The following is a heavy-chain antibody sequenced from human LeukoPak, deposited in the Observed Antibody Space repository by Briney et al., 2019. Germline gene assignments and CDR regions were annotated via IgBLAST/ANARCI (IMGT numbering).Heavy chain of an antibody. D-gene: IGHD1-26*01. J-gene: IGHJ4*02. CDR2: FDPEDGET. V-gene: IGHV1-24*01. CDR1: GYTFTGYY. Sequence: GASVKVSCKASGYTFTGYYMHWVRQAPGQGLEWMGGFDPEDGETVYARKFQGRVTMTEDTSTDTAYMELSSLRSEDTAVYYCATLTGIVGANFDYWGQGTLVTVSS. CDR3: ATLTGIVGANFDY.